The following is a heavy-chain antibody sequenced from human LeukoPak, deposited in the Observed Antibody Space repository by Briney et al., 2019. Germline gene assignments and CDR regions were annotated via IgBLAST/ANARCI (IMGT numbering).Heavy chain of an antibody. Sequence: GGSLRLSCAASGFTFSDHAMHWVRQAPGKGLEWVSAVGIAADTFYPGSVKGRFTISRENTKNSLYLQMNSLRVEDTAVYYCVRQKKSHGNFDYWGQGTLVTVSS. D-gene: IGHD1-26*01. V-gene: IGHV3-13*01. CDR2: VGIAADT. J-gene: IGHJ4*02. CDR1: GFTFSDHA. CDR3: VRQKKSHGNFDY.